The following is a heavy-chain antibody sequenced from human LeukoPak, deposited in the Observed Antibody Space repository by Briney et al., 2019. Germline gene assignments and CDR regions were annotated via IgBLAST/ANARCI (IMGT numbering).Heavy chain of an antibody. V-gene: IGHV3-7*03. CDR1: GFTFSSYW. CDR3: ARGSSIAARPSDH. D-gene: IGHD6-6*01. Sequence: GGSLRLSCAASGFTFSSYWMNWARQAPGKGLEWVASINHNGNVNYYVDSVKGRFTISRDNAKNSLYLQMSNLRAEDTAVYYCARGSSIAARPSDHWGQGTLVTVSS. CDR2: INHNGNVN. J-gene: IGHJ5*02.